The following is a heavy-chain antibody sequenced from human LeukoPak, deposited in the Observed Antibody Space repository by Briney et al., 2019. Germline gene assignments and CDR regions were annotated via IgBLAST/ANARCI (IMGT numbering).Heavy chain of an antibody. J-gene: IGHJ4*02. Sequence: GSLRLSCAASGFSFSNYWMYWVRQAPGKGLEWVANVNQDGSEKNYVDSVKGRFTISRDNAKNSLYLQMNSLRAEDTAVYYCAREYYYISSGHGAFYYWGQGTLVTVSS. V-gene: IGHV3-7*01. CDR2: VNQDGSEK. CDR3: AREYYYISSGHGAFYY. D-gene: IGHD3-22*01. CDR1: GFSFSNYW.